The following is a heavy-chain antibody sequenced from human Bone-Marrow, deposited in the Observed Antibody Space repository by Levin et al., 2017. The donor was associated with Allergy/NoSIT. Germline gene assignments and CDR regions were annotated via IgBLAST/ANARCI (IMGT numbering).Heavy chain of an antibody. V-gene: IGHV1-2*02. J-gene: IGHJ3*02. CDR3: AKGRSMAAVWGDDI. CDR1: GYTFTDYY. Sequence: GGSLRLSCEASGYTFTDYYMHWVRQAPGQGLEWMGWINPSSGDTKYAEKFQGRVTMTRDTSTSTAYMDLSRLTSDDTAIYYCAKGRSMAAVWGDDIWGQGTVVSVSS. CDR2: INPSSGDT. D-gene: IGHD3-16*01.